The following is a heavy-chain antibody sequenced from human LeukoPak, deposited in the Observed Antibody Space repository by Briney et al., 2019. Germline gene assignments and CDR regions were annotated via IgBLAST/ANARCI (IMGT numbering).Heavy chain of an antibody. CDR2: ISAYNGNT. Sequence: ASVKVSCKASGYTFTSYGISLVRQAPGQGLEWMGWISAYNGNTNYAQKLQGRVTMTTDTSTSTAYMELRSLRSDDTAVYYCARNYCSSTSCYPWFDPWGQGTLVTVSS. V-gene: IGHV1-18*04. J-gene: IGHJ5*02. CDR1: GYTFTSYG. CDR3: ARNYCSSTSCYPWFDP. D-gene: IGHD2-2*01.